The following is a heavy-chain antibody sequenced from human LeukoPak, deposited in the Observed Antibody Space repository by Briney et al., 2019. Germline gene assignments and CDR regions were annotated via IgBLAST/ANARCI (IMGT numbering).Heavy chain of an antibody. D-gene: IGHD3-22*01. V-gene: IGHV1-18*01. J-gene: IGHJ5*02. Sequence: GASVKVSCKASGYTFTSYGICWVRQAPGQGLEWMGWISAYNGNTNYAQKLQGRVTMTTDTSTSTAYMELRSLRSDDTAVYYCASVGDSSGYYWFDPWGQGTLVTVSS. CDR1: GYTFTSYG. CDR3: ASVGDSSGYYWFDP. CDR2: ISAYNGNT.